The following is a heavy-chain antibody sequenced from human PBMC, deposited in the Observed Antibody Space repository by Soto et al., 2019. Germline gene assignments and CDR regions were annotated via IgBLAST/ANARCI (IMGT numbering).Heavy chain of an antibody. V-gene: IGHV1-69*06. Sequence: SVKVSCKASGGTFSSYDISWVRQAPGQGLEWMGGIIPIFGTANYAQKFQGRVTITADKSTSTAYMEMSSLRSEDTAVYYCAKLNPDIVLMDVWGQGTTVTVSS. CDR2: IIPIFGTA. CDR3: AKLNPDIVLMDV. D-gene: IGHD2-8*01. J-gene: IGHJ6*02. CDR1: GGTFSSYD.